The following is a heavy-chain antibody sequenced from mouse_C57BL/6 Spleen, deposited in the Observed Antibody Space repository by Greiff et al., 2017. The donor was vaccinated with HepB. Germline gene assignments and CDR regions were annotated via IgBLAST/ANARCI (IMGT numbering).Heavy chain of an antibody. Sequence: VQLQQPGAELVRPGSSVKLSCKASGYTFTSYWMDWVKQRPGQGLEWIGNIYPSDSETYYNQKFKDKATLTVDKSSSTAYMQLSSLTSEDSAVYYCARSGYGNYGDYWGQGTTLTVSS. CDR2: IYPSDSET. D-gene: IGHD2-1*01. J-gene: IGHJ2*01. V-gene: IGHV1-61*01. CDR1: GYTFTSYW. CDR3: ARSGYGNYGDY.